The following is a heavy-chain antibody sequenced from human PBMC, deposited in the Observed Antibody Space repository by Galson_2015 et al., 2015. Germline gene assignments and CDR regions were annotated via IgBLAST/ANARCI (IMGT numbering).Heavy chain of an antibody. V-gene: IGHV1-2*06. D-gene: IGHD1-20*01. CDR1: GYTFTGYY. Sequence: SVKVSCKASGYTFTGYYMHWVRQAPGQGLEWMGRINPNSGGTNYAQKFQGRVTMTRDTSISTAYMELSRLRSDDTAVYYCARDPSPYNWNHNGLDYWGQGTLVTVSS. J-gene: IGHJ4*02. CDR2: INPNSGGT. CDR3: ARDPSPYNWNHNGLDY.